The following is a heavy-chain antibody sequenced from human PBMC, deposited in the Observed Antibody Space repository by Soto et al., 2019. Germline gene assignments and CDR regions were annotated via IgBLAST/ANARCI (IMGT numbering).Heavy chain of an antibody. CDR1: GGSFSGYY. J-gene: IGHJ6*02. Sequence: SETLSLTCAVYGGSFSGYYWSWIRQPPGKGLERIGEINHSGSTNYNPSLKSRVTISVDTSKNQFSLKLSSVTAADTAVYYCARQPSIGNYSGMDVWGQGTTVTVSS. V-gene: IGHV4-34*01. CDR3: ARQPSIGNYSGMDV. CDR2: INHSGST. D-gene: IGHD1-1*01.